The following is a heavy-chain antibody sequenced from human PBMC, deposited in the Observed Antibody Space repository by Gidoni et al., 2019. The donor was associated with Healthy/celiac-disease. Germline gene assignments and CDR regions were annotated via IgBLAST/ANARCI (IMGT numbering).Heavy chain of an antibody. CDR3: ARYVAAAGTVNNWFDP. V-gene: IGHV4-4*07. D-gene: IGHD6-13*01. Sequence: QVQLQESGPGLVKPSETLSLTCTVSGGSISSYYWSWIRQPAGKGLEWIGRIYTSGSTNYNPSLKSRVTMSVDTSKNQFSLKLSSVTAADTAVYYCARYVAAAGTVNNWFDPWGQGTLVTVSS. J-gene: IGHJ5*02. CDR2: IYTSGST. CDR1: GGSISSYY.